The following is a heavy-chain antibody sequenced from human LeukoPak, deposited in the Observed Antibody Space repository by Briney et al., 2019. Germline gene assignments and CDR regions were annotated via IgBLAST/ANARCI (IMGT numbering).Heavy chain of an antibody. CDR3: AKASWVSNADVVL. V-gene: IGHV3-23*01. CDR2: LRGNGET. Sequence: GGSLRLACAASGFVFSDYAMSWVRQTPARGLEWVSSLRGNGETFYADSVKGRLTLSRDDSRNMVYLHLSNLRVEDTAIYYCAKASWVSNADVVLWGQGTLVTVSS. J-gene: IGHJ4*02. D-gene: IGHD2-15*01. CDR1: GFVFSDYA.